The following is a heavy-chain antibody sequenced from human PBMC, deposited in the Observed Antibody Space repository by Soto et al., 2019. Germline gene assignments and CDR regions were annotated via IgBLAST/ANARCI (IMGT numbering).Heavy chain of an antibody. CDR3: ARDPALLRYFDWLLDY. D-gene: IGHD3-9*01. CDR1: GFTFSDYY. CDR2: ISSSGSTI. V-gene: IGHV3-11*01. J-gene: IGHJ4*02. Sequence: AGGSLRLSCAASGFTFSDYYMSWIRQAPGKGLEWVSYISSSGSTIYYADSVKGRFTISRDNAKNSLYLQMNSLRAEDTAVYYCARDPALLRYFDWLLDYWGQGTLVTVSS.